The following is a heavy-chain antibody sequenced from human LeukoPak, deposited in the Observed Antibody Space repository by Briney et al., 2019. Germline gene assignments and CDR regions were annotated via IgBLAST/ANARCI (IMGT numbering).Heavy chain of an antibody. Sequence: SGRSLRLSRAASGFTFSSYGMHWVRQAPGKGLEWVAVIWYDGSNKYYADSVKGRFTISRDNSKNTLYLQMNSLRAEDTAVYYCARDYRYVNYYYGMDVWGQGTTVTVSS. V-gene: IGHV3-33*01. CDR3: ARDYRYVNYYYGMDV. J-gene: IGHJ6*02. CDR1: GFTFSSYG. CDR2: IWYDGSNK. D-gene: IGHD3-16*02.